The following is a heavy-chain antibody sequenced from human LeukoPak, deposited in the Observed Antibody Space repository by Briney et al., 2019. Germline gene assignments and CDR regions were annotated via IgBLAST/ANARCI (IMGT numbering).Heavy chain of an antibody. CDR1: GFTFSSYA. CDR3: AKRAGSKWDFDC. V-gene: IGHV3-23*01. CDR2: ISSGGGST. D-gene: IGHD1-26*01. Sequence: PGGSLRLSCAASGFTFSSYAMAWVRQAPGKGLEWVSAISSGGGSTYYADSVKGRFTISRDNSKDTLYLQMNSLRAEDTALYYCAKRAGSKWDFDCWGQGTLVTVSS. J-gene: IGHJ4*02.